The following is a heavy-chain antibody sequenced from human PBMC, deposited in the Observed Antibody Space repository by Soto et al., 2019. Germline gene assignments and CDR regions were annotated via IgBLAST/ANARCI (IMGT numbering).Heavy chain of an antibody. Sequence: QVQLVESGGGVVQPGRSLRLSCAASGFTFSSYGMHWVRQAPGKGLEWVAVIWYDGSNKYYADSVKGRFTISRDKSKNTLYLQMNSLRAEDTAVYYCAREDTIRYFDAGYYYGMDVGGQGTTVTVSS. V-gene: IGHV3-33*01. J-gene: IGHJ6*02. CDR1: GFTFSSYG. D-gene: IGHD3-9*01. CDR3: AREDTIRYFDAGYYYGMDV. CDR2: IWYDGSNK.